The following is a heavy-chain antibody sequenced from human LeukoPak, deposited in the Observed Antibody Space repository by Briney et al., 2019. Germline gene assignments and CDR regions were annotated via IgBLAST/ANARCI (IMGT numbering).Heavy chain of an antibody. CDR3: ARALYCSSTSCYTGSSHAFDI. D-gene: IGHD2-2*02. Sequence: SETLSLTCAVYGGSFSGYYWSWIRQPPGKGLEWIGEINHSGSTNYNPSLKSRVTISVDTSKNQFSLKLSSVTAADTAVYYCARALYCSSTSCYTGSSHAFDIWGQGTMVTVSS. CDR2: INHSGST. CDR1: GGSFSGYY. V-gene: IGHV4-34*01. J-gene: IGHJ3*02.